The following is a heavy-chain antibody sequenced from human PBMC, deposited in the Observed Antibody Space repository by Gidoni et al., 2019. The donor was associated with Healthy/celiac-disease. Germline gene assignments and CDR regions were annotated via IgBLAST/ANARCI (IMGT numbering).Heavy chain of an antibody. Sequence: QVQLQESGPGLVKPSQTLSLTCTVPGGSISSGSYYWSWIRQPAGKGLEWIGRIYTSGSTNYNPSLKSRVTISVDTSKNQFSLKLSSVTAADTAVYYCAREDSSSSPMGYFDYWGQGTLVTVSS. CDR3: AREDSSSSPMGYFDY. CDR2: IYTSGST. J-gene: IGHJ4*02. V-gene: IGHV4-61*02. D-gene: IGHD6-13*01. CDR1: GGSISSGSYY.